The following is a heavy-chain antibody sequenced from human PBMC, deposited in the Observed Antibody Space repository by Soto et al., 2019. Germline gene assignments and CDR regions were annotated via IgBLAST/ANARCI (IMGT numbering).Heavy chain of an antibody. Sequence: SSETLSLTCTVSVGSISSGGYYWSWIRQHPGKGLEWIGYIYYSGSTYYNPSLKSRVTISVDTSKNQFSLKLSSVTAADTAVYYCARAPRDSSGSTLRSPNFDYWGQGTLVTVSS. J-gene: IGHJ4*02. CDR2: IYYSGST. D-gene: IGHD3-22*01. V-gene: IGHV4-31*03. CDR3: ARAPRDSSGSTLRSPNFDY. CDR1: VGSISSGGYY.